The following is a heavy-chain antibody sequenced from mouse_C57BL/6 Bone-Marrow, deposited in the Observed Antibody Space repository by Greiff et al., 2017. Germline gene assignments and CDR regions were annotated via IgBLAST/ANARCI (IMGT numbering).Heavy chain of an antibody. V-gene: IGHV1-15*01. CDR1: GYTFTDYE. CDR2: IDPETGGT. CDR3: TTYGSSPWYFDV. J-gene: IGHJ1*03. Sequence: VQLQQSGAELVRPGASVTLSCKASGYTFTDYEMHWVKQTPVHGLEWIGAIDPETGGTDYNQKFKGKAILTADKSSSTAYMELRSLTSEDSAVYYCTTYGSSPWYFDVWGTGTTVTGSS. D-gene: IGHD1-1*01.